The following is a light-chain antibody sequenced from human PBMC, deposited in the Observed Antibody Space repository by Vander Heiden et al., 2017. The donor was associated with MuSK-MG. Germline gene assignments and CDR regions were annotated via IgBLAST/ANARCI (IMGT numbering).Light chain of an antibody. CDR3: QQRFNWPRYT. V-gene: IGKV3-11*01. J-gene: IGKJ2*01. Sequence: EIVLTQSPATLSLSPGERATLSCRASQSVDIYLAWYQQKRGQAPRLLIYETSKRATGIPARFSGSGSGTDFTLTISRLEPDDFAFYYCQQRFNWPRYTFGQGTKLEI. CDR1: QSVDIY. CDR2: ETS.